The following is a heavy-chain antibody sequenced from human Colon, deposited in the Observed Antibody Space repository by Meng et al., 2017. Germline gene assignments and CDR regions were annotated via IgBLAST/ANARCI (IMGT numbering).Heavy chain of an antibody. V-gene: IGHV4-31*03. Sequence: QVQLQESGPGLVMPSQTPSLTSTVSGGSISSGDYYGSWSRQHPGKGLEWIGYFYFSGNTYYNPSLKSRVSISVDTSKNRFSLNLSSVTAADTAVYYCARYFYDSRGVTWFDPWGQGTLVTVSS. D-gene: IGHD3-22*01. J-gene: IGHJ5*02. CDR2: FYFSGNT. CDR1: GGSISSGDYY. CDR3: ARYFYDSRGVTWFDP.